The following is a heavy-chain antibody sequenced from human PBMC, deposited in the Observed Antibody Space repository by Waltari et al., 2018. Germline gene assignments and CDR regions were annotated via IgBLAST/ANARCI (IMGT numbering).Heavy chain of an antibody. J-gene: IGHJ4*02. CDR3: ASVRSGWDF. CDR2: IKQDGSDK. CDR1: GFSFSSYW. Sequence: EVQLVESGGGLVHPGGSLRLSCAASGFSFSSYWMSWVRQAPGKGLEWVASIKQDGSDKHYMDSVRGHFTISRDNAKKSLYLEMNRLIDDDTAVYYCASVRSGWDFWGQGTLVTVSS. D-gene: IGHD6-19*01. V-gene: IGHV3-7*02.